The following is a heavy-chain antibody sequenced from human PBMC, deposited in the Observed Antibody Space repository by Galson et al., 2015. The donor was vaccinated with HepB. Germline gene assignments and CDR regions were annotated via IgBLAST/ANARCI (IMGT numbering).Heavy chain of an antibody. CDR2: ISSSGSTI. CDR3: ARDENWGYYFDY. V-gene: IGHV3-11*01. Sequence: SLRLSCAASGFTFSDYYMSWIRQAPGKGLEWVSYISSSGSTIYYADSVKGRFTISRDNAKNSLYLQMNSLRAEDTAVYYCARDENWGYYFDYWGQGTLVTVSS. CDR1: GFTFSDYY. D-gene: IGHD7-27*01. J-gene: IGHJ4*02.